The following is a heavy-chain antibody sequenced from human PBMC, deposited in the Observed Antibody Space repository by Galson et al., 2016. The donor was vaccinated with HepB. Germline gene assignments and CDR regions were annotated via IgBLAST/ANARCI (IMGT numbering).Heavy chain of an antibody. CDR3: ASDLVPSWEGGLFDY. V-gene: IGHV3-23*01. J-gene: IGHJ4*02. D-gene: IGHD1-26*01. Sequence: SLRLSCAASGFTFSNYAMSWVRQAPGKGLEWVSAINHEGVRTYYSDFVKGRFTIPRDNSKNTLYLQMSSLRADDTAVYYCASDLVPSWEGGLFDYWVQGSLVTVSS. CDR1: GFTFSNYA. CDR2: INHEGVRT.